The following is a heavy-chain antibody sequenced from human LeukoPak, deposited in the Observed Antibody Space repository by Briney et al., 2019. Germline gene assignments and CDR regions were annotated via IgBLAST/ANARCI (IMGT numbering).Heavy chain of an antibody. Sequence: PGGSLRLPCAASGFTFSSYDMTWVRQAPGRGLEWVSSIRPSGDNTYYGDSVKGRFTISRDNSKNTLYLQMNSLRAEDTAVYYCAKVPRGAGTSSGYWGQGTLVTVSS. D-gene: IGHD3-3*01. V-gene: IGHV3-23*01. CDR1: GFTFSSYD. CDR3: AKVPRGAGTSSGY. J-gene: IGHJ4*02. CDR2: IRPSGDNT.